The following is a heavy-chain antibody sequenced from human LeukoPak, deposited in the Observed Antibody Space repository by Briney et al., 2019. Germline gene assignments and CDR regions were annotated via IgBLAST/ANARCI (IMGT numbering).Heavy chain of an antibody. CDR3: ARVVVPAAMPYYYYYYGMDV. V-gene: IGHV3-74*01. D-gene: IGHD2-2*01. CDR2: INSDGGST. CDR1: GYTFSSYW. Sequence: GGSLRLSCAASGYTFSSYWMHWVRQAPGKGLVWVSRINSDGGSTSYADSVKGRFTISRDNAKNTLYLQMNSLRAEDTAVYYCARVVVPAAMPYYYYYYGMDVWGQGTTVTVSS. J-gene: IGHJ6*02.